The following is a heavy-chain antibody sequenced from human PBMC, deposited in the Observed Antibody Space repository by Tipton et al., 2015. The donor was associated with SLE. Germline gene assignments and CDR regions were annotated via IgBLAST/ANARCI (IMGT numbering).Heavy chain of an antibody. CDR3: ARDTSPIAVAGTVGY. Sequence: RSLRLSCAASGFTFSSYAMHWVRQAPGKGLEWVAVISYDGSNKYYADSVKGRFTISRDNSKNTLYLQMNSLRAEDTAVYYCARDTSPIAVAGTVGYWGQGTLVTVSS. D-gene: IGHD6-19*01. CDR1: GFTFSSYA. CDR2: ISYDGSNK. J-gene: IGHJ4*02. V-gene: IGHV3-30*04.